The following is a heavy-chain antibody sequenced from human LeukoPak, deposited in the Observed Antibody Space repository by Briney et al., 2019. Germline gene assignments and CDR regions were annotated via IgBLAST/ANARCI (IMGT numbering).Heavy chain of an antibody. J-gene: IGHJ4*02. D-gene: IGHD3-16*01. CDR1: GYMFTSYW. Sequence: GESLKISCKGSGYMFTSYWIGWVRQMPGKGLEYMGIILPGDSDTRYSPSFQGQVTISVDNSISTAYLQWSSLEASDTAIYYCARHPDDYFDYWGQGTLVTVSS. CDR3: ARHPDDYFDY. V-gene: IGHV5-51*01. CDR2: ILPGDSDT.